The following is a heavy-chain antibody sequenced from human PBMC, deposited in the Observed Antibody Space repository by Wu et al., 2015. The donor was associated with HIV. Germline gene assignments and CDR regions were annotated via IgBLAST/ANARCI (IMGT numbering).Heavy chain of an antibody. CDR2: IIPISGGT. CDR1: GYTFTGYY. J-gene: IGHJ4*02. D-gene: IGHD5-12*01. V-gene: IGHV1-2*02. CDR3: ATAKYSSHLDY. Sequence: QVQLVQSGAEVKKPGASVKVSCKASGYTFTGYYMHWVRQAPGQDLEWMGWIIPISGGTIYAQKFQDRVTMTTDTSISTTYMELTRLTSDDTAMYYCATAKYSSHLDYWGQGTLVTVSS.